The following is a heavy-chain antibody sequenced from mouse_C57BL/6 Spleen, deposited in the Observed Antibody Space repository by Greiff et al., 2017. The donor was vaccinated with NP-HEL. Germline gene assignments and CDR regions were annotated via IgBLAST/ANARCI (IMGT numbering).Heavy chain of an antibody. D-gene: IGHD1-1*01. V-gene: IGHV1-15*01. CDR2: IDPETGGT. CDR1: GYTFTDYE. J-gene: IGHJ1*03. Sequence: QVQLKESGAELVRPGASVTLSCKASGYTFTDYEMHWVKQIPVHGLEWIGAIDPETGGTAYNQKFKGKAILTADKSSSTAYMELRSLTSEDSAVYYCTRSVYYGSSYVGYFDVWGTGTTVTVSS. CDR3: TRSVYYGSSYVGYFDV.